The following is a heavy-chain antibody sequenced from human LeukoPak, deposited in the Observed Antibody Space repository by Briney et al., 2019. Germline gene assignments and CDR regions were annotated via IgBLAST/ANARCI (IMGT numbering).Heavy chain of an antibody. CDR2: ISSSSNYI. CDR1: GFIFISYS. Sequence: GGSLRLSCAASGFIFISYSMNWVRQAPGKGLEWVSSISSSSNYIYYADSVKGRFTISRDNAKNSLYLQMNSLRAEDTAVYYCASSRQWLVPGEIGYWGQGTLVTVSS. CDR3: ASSRQWLVPGEIGY. J-gene: IGHJ4*02. D-gene: IGHD6-19*01. V-gene: IGHV3-21*01.